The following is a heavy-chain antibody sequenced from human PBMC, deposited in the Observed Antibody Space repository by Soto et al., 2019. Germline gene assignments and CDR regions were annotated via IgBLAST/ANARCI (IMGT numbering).Heavy chain of an antibody. D-gene: IGHD6-13*01. CDR2: INPMGGST. Sequence: QEQLVQSGAEVKEPGASVKVSCKASGYTFINYYIHWVRQAPGQGLEWMAIINPMGGSTNYAQEFQGRVTLTRDTSTGTVYMELSSLRFEDTALFYCARDLAAGDLWGQGTLVTVSS. CDR1: GYTFINYY. V-gene: IGHV1-46*01. J-gene: IGHJ5*02. CDR3: ARDLAAGDL.